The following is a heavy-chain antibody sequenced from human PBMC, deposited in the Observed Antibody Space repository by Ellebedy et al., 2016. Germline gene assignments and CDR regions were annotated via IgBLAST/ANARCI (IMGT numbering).Heavy chain of an antibody. CDR1: GFTLSDYY. CDR3: ARDFPAGIAAGYFQH. D-gene: IGHD6-13*01. J-gene: IGHJ1*01. CDR2: ISSSSGTI. V-gene: IGHV3-11*04. Sequence: GESLKISCAASGFTLSDYYVSWIRQAPGKGLEWVSYISSSSGTIDYADSVKGRFTISRDNAKNSLYLQMNSLRAEDTAVYYCARDFPAGIAAGYFQHWGQGTLVTVSS.